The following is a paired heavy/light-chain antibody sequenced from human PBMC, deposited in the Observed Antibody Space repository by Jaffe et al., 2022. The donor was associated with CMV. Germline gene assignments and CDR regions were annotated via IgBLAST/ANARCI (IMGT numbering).Heavy chain of an antibody. CDR1: GGSINPYY. Sequence: QVQLQESGPGLVKPSETLSLTCTVSGGSINPYYWSWIRQPPGKGLEWIGYLYYSGSTNYNPSLESRVTISVDTSKNQFSLNLSSVTAADTAVYYCARSFYGDFGPYHYWGQGTLVTVSS. D-gene: IGHD4-17*01. CDR2: LYYSGST. J-gene: IGHJ4*02. CDR3: ARSFYGDFGPYHY. V-gene: IGHV4-59*01.
Light chain of an antibody. Sequence: EMVMAQSPATLSVSPGEGATLSCRASQTVFINLAWYQQKPGQAPRLLIYGASTRLSGIPARFSGSGSGTEFTLSISGLQTEDFAVYYCQQYHTWPPAFGQGTTVQVK. CDR3: QQYHTWPPA. CDR2: GAS. CDR1: QTVFIN. V-gene: IGKV3-15*01. J-gene: IGKJ1*01.